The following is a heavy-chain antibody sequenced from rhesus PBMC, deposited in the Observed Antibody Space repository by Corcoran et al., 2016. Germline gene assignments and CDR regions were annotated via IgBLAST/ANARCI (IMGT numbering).Heavy chain of an antibody. J-gene: IGHJ4*01. V-gene: IGHV4-160*01. D-gene: IGHD2-21*01. Sequence: QVQLQESGPGLVKPSETLSLTCAVSGGSISSNYWSWIRQPPGKGLAWIGRIYGRGWSTDDNPSLKSRFTISTDTSKNQFSLKLSSVTAADTAVYYCASTRYCTGSGCYPIDYWGQGVLVTVSS. CDR2: IYGRGWST. CDR3: ASTRYCTGSGCYPIDY. CDR1: GGSISSNY.